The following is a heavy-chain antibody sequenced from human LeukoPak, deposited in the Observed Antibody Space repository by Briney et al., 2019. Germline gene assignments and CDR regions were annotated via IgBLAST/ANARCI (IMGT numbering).Heavy chain of an antibody. CDR3: VREARGYHYTYFDY. V-gene: IGHV3-13*01. CDR2: VSAGHHA. J-gene: IGHJ4*02. D-gene: IGHD5-18*01. Sequence: GGSLRLSCTASGFTLGGHDMHWVRQTTGDGMEWVAAVSAGHHAFYAGSVKGRFTVSREDAKNSLYLQMNSLRAGDTAVYYCVREARGYHYTYFDYWGQGSLVTVSS. CDR1: GFTLGGHD.